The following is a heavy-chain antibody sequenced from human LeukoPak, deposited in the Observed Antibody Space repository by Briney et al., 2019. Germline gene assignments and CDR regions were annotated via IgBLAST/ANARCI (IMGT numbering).Heavy chain of an antibody. J-gene: IGHJ4*02. V-gene: IGHV4-59*01. CDR3: ARDYPPYYFDY. CDR2: IYYSGST. Sequence: SETLSLTCTVSGGSISSYYWSWIRQPPGKGLEWIGYIYYSGSTNYNPSLKSRVTISVDTSKNQFSLKLSSVTAADTAVYYCARDYPPYYFDYWGQGTLVTVSS. CDR1: GGSISSYY.